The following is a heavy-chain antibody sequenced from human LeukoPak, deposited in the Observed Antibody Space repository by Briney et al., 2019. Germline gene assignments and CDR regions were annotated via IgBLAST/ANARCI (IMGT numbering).Heavy chain of an antibody. CDR3: ASDPHALDF. J-gene: IGHJ4*02. CDR2: IHKSGTIT. Sequence: GGSLRLSCAASGFSFRTYSMNWVRQAPGKGLEWVSYIHKSGTITYYRDSVKGRFTISRDNAKNSLYLQMNSLRDEDTAVYYCASDPHALDFWGQGTLVTVSS. V-gene: IGHV3-48*02. CDR1: GFSFRTYS.